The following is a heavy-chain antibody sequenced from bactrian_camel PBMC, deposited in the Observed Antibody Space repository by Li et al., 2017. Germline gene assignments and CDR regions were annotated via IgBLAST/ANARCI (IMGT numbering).Heavy chain of an antibody. CDR3: AAALGSFLGTTWITPGKYSR. D-gene: IGHD8*01. Sequence: HVQLVESGGGLVQPGGSLNLSCAASGDTYSTYCMVRFRQAPGKEREGVASIYAGNEIVYADSVKGRFTISQDKGAIAVYLQMDLLKPEDTAMYYCAAALGSFLGTTWITPGKYSRWGQGTQVTVS. CDR2: IYAGNEI. V-gene: IGHV3S6*01. CDR1: GDTYSTYC. J-gene: IGHJ4*01.